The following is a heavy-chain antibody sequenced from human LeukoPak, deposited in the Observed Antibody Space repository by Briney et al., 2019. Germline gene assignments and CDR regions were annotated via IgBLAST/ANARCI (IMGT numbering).Heavy chain of an antibody. CDR2: IIGNGGWA. D-gene: IGHD1-1*01. CDR3: AKGTGDTGYYFDY. J-gene: IGHJ4*02. V-gene: IGHV3-23*01. Sequence: PGGSLRLSCAASGLTFSSYAMMWLRQAPGKGLEWVSAIIGNGGWALYADSVKGRFTISRDNSENTLYLQMSGLRAEDTAVYHCAKGTGDTGYYFDYWGQGTLVTVSS. CDR1: GLTFSSYA.